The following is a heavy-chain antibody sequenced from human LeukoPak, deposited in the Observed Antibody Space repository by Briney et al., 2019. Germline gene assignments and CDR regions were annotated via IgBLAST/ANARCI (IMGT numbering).Heavy chain of an antibody. J-gene: IGHJ4*02. CDR3: ARDAVN. D-gene: IGHD6-19*01. Sequence: GGSLRLSCAASGFTFSSYAMHWVRQGPGKGLVWVSRIDSDGSSTNYADSVKGRFTISRDNVKNTLYLQMNSLTAEDTAVYYCARDAVNWGQGTLVTVSS. CDR2: IDSDGSST. V-gene: IGHV3-74*01. CDR1: GFTFSSYA.